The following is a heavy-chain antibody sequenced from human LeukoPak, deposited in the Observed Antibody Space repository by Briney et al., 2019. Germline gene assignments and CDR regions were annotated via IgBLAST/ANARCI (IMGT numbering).Heavy chain of an antibody. V-gene: IGHV3-21*01. CDR1: GFTFSSYS. Sequence: GGSLRLSCAASGFTFSSYSMNWVRQAPGKGLEWVSSISSSSSYIYYADSVKGRFTISRDSAKNSLYLQMNSLRAEDTAVYYCARDLNTMVRGVNGYWGQGTLVTVSS. CDR3: ARDLNTMVRGVNGY. J-gene: IGHJ4*02. CDR2: ISSSSSYI. D-gene: IGHD3-10*01.